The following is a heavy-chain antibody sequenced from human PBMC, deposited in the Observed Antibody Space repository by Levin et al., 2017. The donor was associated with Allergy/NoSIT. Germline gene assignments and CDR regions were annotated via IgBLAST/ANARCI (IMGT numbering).Heavy chain of an antibody. CDR3: ARGGVAVEWPGWGYNWFDP. V-gene: IGHV1-3*01. CDR2: INAGNGNT. CDR1: GYTFTSYA. J-gene: IGHJ5*02. D-gene: IGHD3-16*01. Sequence: GESLKISCKASGYTFTSYAMHWVRQAPGQRLEWMGWINAGNGNTKYSQKFQGRVTITRDTSASTAYMELSSLRSEDTAVYYCARGGVAVEWPGWGYNWFDPWGQGTLVTVSS.